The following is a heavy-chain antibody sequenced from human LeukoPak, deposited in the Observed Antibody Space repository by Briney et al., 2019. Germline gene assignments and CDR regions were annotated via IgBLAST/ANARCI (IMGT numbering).Heavy chain of an antibody. CDR2: INAGNGDT. D-gene: IGHD3-3*01. V-gene: IGHV1-3*01. Sequence: DSVTLTCKASGYIFTNHAMQWVRQAHGRRSEWMGWINAGNGDTKYSQNFQGRFIITRDTSAGTVYMDLSSLRYEDTAVYYCGGGFWNRGTWGPYYFDYWGQGTLVTVSS. CDR3: GGGFWNRGTWGPYYFDY. J-gene: IGHJ4*02. CDR1: GYIFTNHA.